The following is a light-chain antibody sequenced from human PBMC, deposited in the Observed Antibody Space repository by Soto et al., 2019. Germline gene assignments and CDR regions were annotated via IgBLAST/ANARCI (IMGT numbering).Light chain of an antibody. J-gene: IGLJ2*01. CDR2: EVS. Sequence: HSALTQPPSASGSPGQSVTISCTGTSSDVGDYNYVSWYQQHPGKAPKLMIYEVSKRPSGVPDRFSGSKSGNTASLTVSGLQAEDEADYYCSSYAGSNNVVFGGGTKLTVL. CDR1: SSDVGDYNY. V-gene: IGLV2-8*01. CDR3: SSYAGSNNVV.